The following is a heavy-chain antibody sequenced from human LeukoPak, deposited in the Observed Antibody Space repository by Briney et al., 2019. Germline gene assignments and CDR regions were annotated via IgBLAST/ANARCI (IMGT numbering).Heavy chain of an antibody. V-gene: IGHV1-2*02. J-gene: IGHJ4*02. CDR1: GYTFTGYY. CDR2: INPNSGGT. Sequence: ASVKVSCKAAGYTFTGYYMHWVRQAPGQGHEWMGWINPNSGGTNYAQKFQGRVTMTSDTSISTAYMELSRLRSDDTAVYYCAREVGAADCFDYWGQGTLVTVSS. CDR3: AREVGAADCFDY. D-gene: IGHD2-15*01.